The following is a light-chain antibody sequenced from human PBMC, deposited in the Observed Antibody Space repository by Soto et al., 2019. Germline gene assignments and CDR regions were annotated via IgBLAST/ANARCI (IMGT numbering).Light chain of an antibody. CDR1: QSVSRN. Sequence: EIVVTQSPGILSVSPGERATLSCRASQSVSRNLAWYQQKPGQAPTLLIYGASTRSTGIPARFTGSGSGTEFTIPISSLQSEVFPLYYCQQYNKWPLFSFGPGTKVDIK. CDR2: GAS. V-gene: IGKV3-15*01. J-gene: IGKJ3*01. CDR3: QQYNKWPLFS.